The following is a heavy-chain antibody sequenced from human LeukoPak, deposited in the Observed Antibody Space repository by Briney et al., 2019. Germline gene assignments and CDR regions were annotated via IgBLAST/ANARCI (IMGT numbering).Heavy chain of an antibody. CDR1: GGSISSSSYF. Sequence: SETLSLTCSVSGGSISSSSYFWGWIRQPPGKGLEWIGSIFYSGSTYYNPSLNSRVTISIDTSKNQFSLRLSSVTAADTAVYYCARQMNTVTADYWGQGTLVTVSS. V-gene: IGHV4-39*01. J-gene: IGHJ4*02. CDR2: IFYSGST. D-gene: IGHD4-17*01. CDR3: ARQMNTVTADY.